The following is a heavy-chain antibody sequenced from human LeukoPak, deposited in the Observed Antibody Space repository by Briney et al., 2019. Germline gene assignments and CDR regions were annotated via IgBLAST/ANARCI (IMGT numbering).Heavy chain of an antibody. V-gene: IGHV4-59*12. CDR3: ARDRRQIVVVPAAKGGYYYYGMDV. CDR2: IYYSGST. D-gene: IGHD2-2*01. CDR1: GGSISSYY. Sequence: SETLSLTCTVSGGSISSYYWSWIRQPPGKGLEWIGYIYYSGSTNYNPSLKSRVTLSVDTSKNQFSLKLSSVTAADTAVYYCARDRRQIVVVPAAKGGYYYYGMDVWGQGTTVTVSS. J-gene: IGHJ6*02.